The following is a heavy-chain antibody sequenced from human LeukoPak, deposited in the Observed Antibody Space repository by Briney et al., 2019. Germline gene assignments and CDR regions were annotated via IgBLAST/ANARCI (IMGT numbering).Heavy chain of an antibody. CDR1: GFTFISYA. J-gene: IGHJ4*02. Sequence: GGSLRLSCAASGFTFISYAMHWVRQAPGKGLEWVSTISGSGGSTYYAASVKGRFTISRDNSRNTLYLQMSSLRAEDTAIYFCAKISGLRDYYFDYWGQGTLATVSS. V-gene: IGHV3-23*01. D-gene: IGHD5-12*01. CDR2: ISGSGGST. CDR3: AKISGLRDYYFDY.